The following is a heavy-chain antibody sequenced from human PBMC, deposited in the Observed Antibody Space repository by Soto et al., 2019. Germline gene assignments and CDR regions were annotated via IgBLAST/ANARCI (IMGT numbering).Heavy chain of an antibody. D-gene: IGHD6-13*01. V-gene: IGHV4-59*01. J-gene: IGHJ4*02. CDR2: IYYSGST. CDR1: GGSISSYY. CDR3: ARDVHSSSWYYFDY. Sequence: PSETLSLTCTVSGGSISSYYWSWIRQPPGKGLEWIGYIYYSGSTNYNPSLKSRVTISVDTSKNQFSLKLSSVTAADTAVYYCARDVHSSSWYYFDYWGQGTLVTVSS.